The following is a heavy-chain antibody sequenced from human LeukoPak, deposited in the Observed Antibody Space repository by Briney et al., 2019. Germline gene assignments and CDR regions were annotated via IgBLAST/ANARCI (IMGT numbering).Heavy chain of an antibody. CDR3: ARGGYYDSSGVFDY. CDR2: VIPILGIA. D-gene: IGHD3-22*01. Sequence: SVKGSCKGSGGTFSRYAISWVRQAPGQGLEWMGGVIPILGIANYAQKCQGRGTITAGKCTSTADMELSSLRSEDTAVYYCARGGYYDSSGVFDYWGQGTLVTVSS. V-gene: IGHV1-69*04. CDR1: GGTFSRYA. J-gene: IGHJ4*02.